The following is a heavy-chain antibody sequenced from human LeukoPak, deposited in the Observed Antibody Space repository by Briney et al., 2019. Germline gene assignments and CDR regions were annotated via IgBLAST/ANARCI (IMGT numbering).Heavy chain of an antibody. CDR2: IRYGGSHQ. J-gene: IGHJ4*01. D-gene: IGHD2/OR15-2a*01. CDR1: GFSLGSYG. Sequence: GGSLRLSCAASGFSLGSYGMHWVRQAPGKGLEGVAFIRYGGSHQFYADSVRGRFTISRDNPKNTLYLQMNSLRDEDTAVSFSARDSGTWFYLQDWGQGTLVTVSS. V-gene: IGHV3-30*02. CDR3: ARDSGTWFYLQD.